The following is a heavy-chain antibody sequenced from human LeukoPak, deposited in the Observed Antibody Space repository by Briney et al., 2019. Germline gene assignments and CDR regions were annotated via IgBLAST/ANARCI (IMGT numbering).Heavy chain of an antibody. V-gene: IGHV4-34*01. Sequence: PSETLSLTCAVYGGSFSGYYWSWIRQPPGKGLEWIGEINHSGSTNYSPSLKSRVIMSFDPSKNQFSLKLNSVTAADTAFYYCVRDRGLGRGFDPWGQGTMVTVSS. D-gene: IGHD3-16*01. J-gene: IGHJ5*02. CDR2: INHSGST. CDR3: VRDRGLGRGFDP. CDR1: GGSFSGYY.